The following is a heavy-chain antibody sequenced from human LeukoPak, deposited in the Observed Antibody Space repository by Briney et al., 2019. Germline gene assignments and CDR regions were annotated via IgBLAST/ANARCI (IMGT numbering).Heavy chain of an antibody. D-gene: IGHD4-11*01. CDR3: AREPDYQDAFDI. J-gene: IGHJ3*02. CDR2: INHSGST. V-gene: IGHV4-34*01. Sequence: SETLSLTCAVYGGSFSGYYWSWIRQPPGKGLEWIGEINHSGSTNYNPSLKSRVTISVDTSKNQFSLKLSSVTAADTAVYCCAREPDYQDAFDIWGQGTMVTVSS. CDR1: GGSFSGYY.